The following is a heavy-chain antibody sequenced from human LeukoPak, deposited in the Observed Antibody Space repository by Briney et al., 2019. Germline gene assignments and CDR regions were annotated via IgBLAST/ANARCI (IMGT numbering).Heavy chain of an antibody. CDR2: IYSGGST. Sequence: GGSLRLSCAASGFTVSSNYMSWVRQAPGKGLEWVSVIYSGGSTYYADSVKGRFTISRDNSKNTLYLQMNSLRAEDTAVYYCARDGAGYYDFWSGYGYYYYGMDVWGQGTTVTVSS. V-gene: IGHV3-66*01. CDR1: GFTVSSNY. CDR3: ARDGAGYYDFWSGYGYYYYGMDV. J-gene: IGHJ6*02. D-gene: IGHD3-3*01.